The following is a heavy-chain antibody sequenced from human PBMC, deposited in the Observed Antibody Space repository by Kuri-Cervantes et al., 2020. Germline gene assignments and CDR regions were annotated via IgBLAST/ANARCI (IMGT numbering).Heavy chain of an antibody. Sequence: GESLKISCAASGFTFSSYAMHWVRQAPGKGLEWVAFIRYDGSNKYYADSVKGRFTISRDNAKNSLYLQMNSLRAEDTAVYYCVRDGKFSNGQPFDYWGQGTLVTVSS. V-gene: IGHV3-30*02. CDR1: GFTFSSYA. J-gene: IGHJ4*02. D-gene: IGHD6-19*01. CDR2: IRYDGSNK. CDR3: VRDGKFSNGQPFDY.